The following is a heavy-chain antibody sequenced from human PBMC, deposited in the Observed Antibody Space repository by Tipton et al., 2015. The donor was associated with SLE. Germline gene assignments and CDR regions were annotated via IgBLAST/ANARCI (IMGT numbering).Heavy chain of an antibody. D-gene: IGHD3-22*01. J-gene: IGHJ6*02. CDR2: INHSGST. V-gene: IGHV4-39*07. CDR3: ARASGYYSGRGYYYGMDV. Sequence: TLSLTCTVSGGSVSSGSYYWSWIRQPPGKGLEWIGEINHSGSTNYNPSLKSRVTISVDTSKNQFSLKLSSVTAADTAVYYCARASGYYSGRGYYYGMDVWGQGTTVTVSS. CDR1: GGSVSSGSYY.